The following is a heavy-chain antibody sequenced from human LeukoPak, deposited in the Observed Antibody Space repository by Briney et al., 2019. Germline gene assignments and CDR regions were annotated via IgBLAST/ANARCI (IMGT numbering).Heavy chain of an antibody. CDR3: ARQMTPHGNFDY. CDR2: IGTAGDT. V-gene: IGHV3-13*01. CDR1: GFTLSNFA. J-gene: IGHJ4*02. Sequence: PGGSLRLSCAASGFTLSNFAMHWVRQATGKGLAWVSAIGTAGDTFYPGSVKGRFTISRENAKNSLYLQMNNLRAEDTAVYYCARQMTPHGNFDYWGQGTLVTVSS. D-gene: IGHD1-26*01.